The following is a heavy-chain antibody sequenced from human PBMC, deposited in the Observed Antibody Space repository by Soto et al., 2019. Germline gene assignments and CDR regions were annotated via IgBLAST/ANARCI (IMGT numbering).Heavy chain of an antibody. D-gene: IGHD1-7*01. V-gene: IGHV4-4*02. J-gene: IGHJ4*02. CDR2: IYRTGST. Sequence: SETLSLTCAVSGGSFTSNNWWTWVRQPPGQGLEWIGEIYRTGSTNYNPSPKSRVTISLDKSENQFSLKVTSLTAADTAVYYCARRAPGTSVDYWGQGTLVTVSS. CDR3: ARRAPGTSVDY. CDR1: GGSFTSNNW.